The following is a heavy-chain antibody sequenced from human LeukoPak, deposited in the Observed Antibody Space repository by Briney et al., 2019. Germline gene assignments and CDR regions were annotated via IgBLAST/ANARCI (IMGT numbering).Heavy chain of an antibody. CDR2: ISAYNGNT. D-gene: IGHD4-17*01. Sequence: GASVKVSCKASGYTFTSYGISWVRQAPGQGLEWMGWISAYNGNTNYAQKLQGRVTMTTDTSTSTAYMELRSLRSDDTAVYYCARDDYGDYAHPNWFDPWGQGTLVTVSS. CDR3: ARDDYGDYAHPNWFDP. J-gene: IGHJ5*02. V-gene: IGHV1-18*01. CDR1: GYTFTSYG.